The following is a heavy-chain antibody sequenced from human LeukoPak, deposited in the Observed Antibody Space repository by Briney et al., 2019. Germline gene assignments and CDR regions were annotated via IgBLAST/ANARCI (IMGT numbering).Heavy chain of an antibody. D-gene: IGHD3-10*01. V-gene: IGHV3-53*01. J-gene: IGHJ4*02. CDR3: ARSPHALWFGGGAFDY. Sequence: GGSLRLSCAASGFNVSAKSMSWVRQTPEKGLVWVSVIYSTGITAYADSVKGRFSISRDNSKNILALQMNSLRVEDTAVYYCARSPHALWFGGGAFDYWGQGTLVTVSS. CDR1: GFNVSAKS. CDR2: IYSTGIT.